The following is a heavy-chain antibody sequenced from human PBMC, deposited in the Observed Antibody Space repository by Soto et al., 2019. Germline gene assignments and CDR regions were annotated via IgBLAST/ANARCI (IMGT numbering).Heavy chain of an antibody. Sequence: QVQLVQSGAEVKKPGASVKVSCKASGYTFTSYRISWVRQAPGQGLEWMGWISAYNGNTNYAQKLQGRVTMTTDTSTSTAYMELRSLRSDDTAVYYCARYCSGGSRRSYYYYYYMDVWGKGTTVTVSS. CDR2: ISAYNGNT. J-gene: IGHJ6*03. D-gene: IGHD2-15*01. CDR1: GYTFTSYR. CDR3: ARYCSGGSRRSYYYYYYMDV. V-gene: IGHV1-18*01.